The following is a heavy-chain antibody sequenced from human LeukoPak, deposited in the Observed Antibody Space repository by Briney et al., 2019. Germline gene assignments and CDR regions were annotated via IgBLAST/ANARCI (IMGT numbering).Heavy chain of an antibody. CDR3: ARRRDLYSGSYYPFDY. D-gene: IGHD1-26*01. Sequence: GESLKISCQGSGYSFTNYWVAWVRQMPGKGLDWMGIIYPGDSETRYSPSFQGQVTISADKSISTAYLQWSSLKASDTAMYYCARRRDLYSGSYYPFDYWGQGTLVTVSS. J-gene: IGHJ4*02. CDR2: IYPGDSET. V-gene: IGHV5-51*01. CDR1: GYSFTNYW.